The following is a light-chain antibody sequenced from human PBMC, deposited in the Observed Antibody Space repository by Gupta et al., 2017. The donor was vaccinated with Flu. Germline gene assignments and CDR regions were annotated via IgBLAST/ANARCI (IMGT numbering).Light chain of an antibody. CDR3: QQYGSSPFS. CDR1: QSITSTY. CDR2: GAS. V-gene: IGKV3-20*01. Sequence: EIVLTQSPDTLSLSPGETATLSCRASQSITSTYLAWYQHKPGQAPRLLIYGASSRATGIPDRFSGSGSGTDFTLTISRLEPEDFAVYYCQQYGSSPFSCGQGTKLEIK. J-gene: IGKJ2*03.